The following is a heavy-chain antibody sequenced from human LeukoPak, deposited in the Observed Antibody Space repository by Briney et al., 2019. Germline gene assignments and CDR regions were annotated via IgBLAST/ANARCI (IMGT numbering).Heavy chain of an antibody. D-gene: IGHD3-16*02. CDR3: AGVLTYYDYVWGSYRYNWFDP. CDR1: GGSISSYY. Sequence: SETLSLTCTVSGGSISSYYWSWIRQPPGKGLEWIGYIYYSGSTNYNPSLKSRVTISVDTSKNQFSLKLSSVTAADTAVYYCAGVLTYYDYVWGSYRYNWFDPWGQGTLVTVSS. J-gene: IGHJ5*02. CDR2: IYYSGST. V-gene: IGHV4-59*01.